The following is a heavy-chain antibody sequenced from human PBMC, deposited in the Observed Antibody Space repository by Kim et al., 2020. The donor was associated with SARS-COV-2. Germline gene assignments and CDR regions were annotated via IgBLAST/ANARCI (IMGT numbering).Heavy chain of an antibody. D-gene: IGHD2-21*01. Sequence: TKYSQKSQCRLTITRDTSASTAYMELSSLRSEDTAVYYCAREGFRHKIDYWGQGTLVTVSS. CDR3: AREGFRHKIDY. J-gene: IGHJ4*02. CDR2: T. V-gene: IGHV1-3*01.